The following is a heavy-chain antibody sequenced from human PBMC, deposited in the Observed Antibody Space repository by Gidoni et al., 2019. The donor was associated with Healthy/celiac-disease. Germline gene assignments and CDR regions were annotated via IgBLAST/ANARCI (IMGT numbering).Heavy chain of an antibody. CDR2: IRYDGSNK. Sequence: QVQLVESGGGVVQPGGSLRLSCEASGFTFSSYGMHWVRQAPGKGLEWVAFIRYDGSNKYYADSVKGRFTISRDNSKNTLYLQMNSLRAEDTAVYYCAKEGRGWSFDYWGQGTLVTVSS. V-gene: IGHV3-30*02. J-gene: IGHJ4*02. CDR3: AKEGRGWSFDY. D-gene: IGHD6-19*01. CDR1: GFTFSSYG.